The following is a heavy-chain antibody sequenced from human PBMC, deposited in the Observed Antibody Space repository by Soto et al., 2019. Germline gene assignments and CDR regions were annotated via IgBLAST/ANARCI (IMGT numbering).Heavy chain of an antibody. CDR3: ARGKRYRTSCLDV. CDR2: IYSSGST. V-gene: IGHV4-59*01. Sequence: SETLSLTCRVSTGSINGYYWNWIRQSPGKGLEWIAFIYSSGSTNYNPSLKSRATISVDRSKNQVSLKLTSVTAADTAVYYCARGKRYRTSCLDVWGQGTKVTVYS. CDR1: TGSINGYY. J-gene: IGHJ6*02. D-gene: IGHD2-2*01.